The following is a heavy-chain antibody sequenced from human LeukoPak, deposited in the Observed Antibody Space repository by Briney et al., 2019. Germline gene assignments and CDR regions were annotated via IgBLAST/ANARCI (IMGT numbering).Heavy chain of an antibody. D-gene: IGHD3-22*01. CDR3: ARSPWGYDSSGYGDAFDI. V-gene: IGHV4-59*01. CDR1: GGSISSYY. J-gene: IGHJ3*02. CDR2: IYYSGST. Sequence: SETLSLTCTVSGGSISSYYWSWIRQPPGKGLEWIGHIYYSGSTNYNPSLKSRVTISVDTSKNQFSLKLSSVTAADTAVYYCARSPWGYDSSGYGDAFDIWGQGTMVTVSS.